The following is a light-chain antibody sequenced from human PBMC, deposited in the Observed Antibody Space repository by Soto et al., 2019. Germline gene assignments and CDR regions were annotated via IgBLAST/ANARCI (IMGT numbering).Light chain of an antibody. CDR2: AAS. CDR1: QSISNY. J-gene: IGKJ1*01. Sequence: DIQMTQSPSSLSASVGHRVTITCRASQSISNYLNWYQQKPGKAPKLLMFAASILQSGVPSRFSGGGSGTDFTLTISSLQPEDFATYYCQQSYSTPRTFGQGTKVEIK. CDR3: QQSYSTPRT. V-gene: IGKV1-39*01.